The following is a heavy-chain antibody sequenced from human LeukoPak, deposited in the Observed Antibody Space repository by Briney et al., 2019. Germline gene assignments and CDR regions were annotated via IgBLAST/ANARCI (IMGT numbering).Heavy chain of an antibody. J-gene: IGHJ3*02. V-gene: IGHV3-33*01. D-gene: IGHD6-19*01. CDR2: IWYDGSNK. CDR1: GFTFSSYG. CDR3: ARGGVSRIAVAGTYAFDI. Sequence: GRSLRLSCAASGFTFSSYGMHWVRQAPGKGLEWVAVIWYDGSNKYYADSVKGRFTISRDNAKNSLYLQMNSLRAEDTAVYYCARGGVSRIAVAGTYAFDIWGQGTMVTVSS.